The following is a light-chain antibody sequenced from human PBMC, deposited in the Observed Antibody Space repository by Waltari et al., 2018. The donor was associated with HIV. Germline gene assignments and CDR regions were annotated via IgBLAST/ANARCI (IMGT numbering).Light chain of an antibody. V-gene: IGLV1-51*01. J-gene: IGLJ3*02. CDR3: GTWDSSLSAGV. Sequence: QSVLTQPPSVSAAPGQKVTISCSGSSSNIGNNYVSWYQQPPGTAPTLRVYDNDKRPPVMPDRVSCSQSGTSATLGITGLQTGDEADYYCGTWDSSLSAGVFGGGTKLTVL. CDR1: SSNIGNNY. CDR2: DND.